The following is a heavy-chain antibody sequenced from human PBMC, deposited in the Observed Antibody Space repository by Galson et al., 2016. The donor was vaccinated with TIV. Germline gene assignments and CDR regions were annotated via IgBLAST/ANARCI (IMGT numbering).Heavy chain of an antibody. D-gene: IGHD3-10*01. CDR2: INHTGTT. Sequence: LSLTCAVYGASFSDYYWSWLRQAPGKGLEWIGEINHTGTTNYNPSLKRRVTMSVGTSKNQISLKLRSVSAADTAVYYCARIPTIWKSYIYIGSHWGQGTLVTASS. V-gene: IGHV4-34*01. J-gene: IGHJ4*02. CDR3: ARIPTIWKSYIYIGSH. CDR1: GASFSDYY.